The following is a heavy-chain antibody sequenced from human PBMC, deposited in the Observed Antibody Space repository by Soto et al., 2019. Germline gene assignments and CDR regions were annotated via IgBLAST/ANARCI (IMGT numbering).Heavy chain of an antibody. Sequence: QITLKESGPTLVKPTQTLTLTCTFSGFSLSTSGVGVGWIRQPPGKALEWLALIYWDDDKRYSPSLKSRLTITKDTSKNQVVLTMTNMDPVDTVTYYCAHRTRTYYYGSGCYVVWGQGTTVTVSS. V-gene: IGHV2-5*02. D-gene: IGHD3-10*01. CDR2: IYWDDDK. CDR3: AHRTRTYYYGSGCYVV. CDR1: GFSLSTSGVG. J-gene: IGHJ6*02.